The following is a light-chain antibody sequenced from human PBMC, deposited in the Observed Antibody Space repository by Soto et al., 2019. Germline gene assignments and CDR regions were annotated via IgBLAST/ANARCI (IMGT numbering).Light chain of an antibody. Sequence: DVQMTQSPFSLSAFVGDRVTITFRASQNVNNYLNWYQQKPGKAPRLLIYGASTLNSGVPSRFSGSGSGTDFTLTISNLQPEDFATYFCQQTYHTPPITFGQGTRLEIK. CDR3: QQTYHTPPIT. CDR1: QNVNNY. V-gene: IGKV1-39*01. CDR2: GAS. J-gene: IGKJ5*01.